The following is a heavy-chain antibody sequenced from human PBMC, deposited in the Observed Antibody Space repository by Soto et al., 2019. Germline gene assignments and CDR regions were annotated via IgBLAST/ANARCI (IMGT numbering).Heavy chain of an antibody. CDR1: GYTFTSYY. D-gene: IGHD6-25*01. J-gene: IGHJ4*02. Sequence: ASVKVSCKASGYTFTSYYMHWVRQAPGQGLEWMGIINPSGGSTSYAQKFQGRVTMTRDTSKNQFSLKLSSVTAADTAVYYCAGLRQRLDKNFDYWGQGTLVTVSS. V-gene: IGHV1-46*01. CDR2: INPSGGST. CDR3: AGLRQRLDKNFDY.